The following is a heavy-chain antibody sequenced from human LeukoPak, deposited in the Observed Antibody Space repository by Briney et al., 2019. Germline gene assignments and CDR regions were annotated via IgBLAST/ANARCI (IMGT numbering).Heavy chain of an antibody. D-gene: IGHD3-10*01. CDR1: GDSVSGNSVA. CDR2: TFYRSKWYN. V-gene: IGHV6-1*01. CDR3: ARGSRGAFDY. Sequence: SQTLSLTCAISGDSVSGNSVAWHWIRQSPSTGLEWLGRTFYRSKWYNDYAVSVRSRVTINPDTSKNQFSLQLNPVTPEDTAVYYCARGSRGAFDYWDLGALVTVSS. J-gene: IGHJ4*02.